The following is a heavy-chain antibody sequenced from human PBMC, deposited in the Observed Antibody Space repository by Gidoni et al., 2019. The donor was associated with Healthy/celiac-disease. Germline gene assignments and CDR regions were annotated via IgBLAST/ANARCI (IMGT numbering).Heavy chain of an antibody. CDR3: AREGQDIVVVPAIYYYYYGMDV. Sequence: EVQLVESGGGLVKPGGSLRLSCAASEFTFSSYSMNWVRQAPGKGLEWVSSISSSSSYIYYADSVKGRFTISRDTAKNSLYLQMNSLRAEDTAVYYCAREGQDIVVVPAIYYYYYGMDVWGQGTTVTVSS. CDR1: EFTFSSYS. D-gene: IGHD2-2*01. V-gene: IGHV3-21*01. J-gene: IGHJ6*02. CDR2: ISSSSSYI.